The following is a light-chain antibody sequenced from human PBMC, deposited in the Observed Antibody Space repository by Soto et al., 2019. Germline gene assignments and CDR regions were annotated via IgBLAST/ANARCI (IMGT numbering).Light chain of an antibody. CDR3: QKCRSFQLT. V-gene: IGKV3-20*01. Sequence: VLTHSPGTPSFSPRERATLSCRASQTVRNNYLAWYQQKPGQAPRLLIHDASSRATGIPDRLSGGGSGKYLAVSVSRVEVVFFVVQHCQKCRSFQLTVGAGTKVDSK. CDR2: DAS. J-gene: IGKJ4*01. CDR1: QTVRNNY.